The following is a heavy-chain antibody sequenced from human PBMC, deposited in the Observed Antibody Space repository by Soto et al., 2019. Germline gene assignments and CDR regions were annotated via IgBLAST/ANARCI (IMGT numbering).Heavy chain of an antibody. V-gene: IGHV4-30-4*01. CDR1: GGSISSGDYY. J-gene: IGHJ6*02. CDR2: IYYSGST. Sequence: PSETLSLTCTVSGGSISSGDYYWSWIRQPPGKGLEWIGYIYYSGSTYYNPSLKSRVTISVDTSKNQFSLKLSSVTAADTAVYYCARDFGYRGMDVWGQGTTVTVSS. CDR3: ARDFGYRGMDV. D-gene: IGHD5-12*01.